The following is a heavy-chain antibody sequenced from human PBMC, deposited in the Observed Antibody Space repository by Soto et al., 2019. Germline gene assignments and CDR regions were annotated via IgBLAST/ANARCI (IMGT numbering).Heavy chain of an antibody. CDR3: ARTPQWIQPYEY. CDR2: IDWDDDK. CDR1: VFSLITNGMC. D-gene: IGHD5-18*01. V-gene: IGHV2-70*11. J-gene: IGHJ4*02. Sequence: SCPTLLNPPHTHTLTCTFSVFSLITNGMCLSLIRQPPGKALEWLARIDWDDDKYYSTSLKTRLTISKDTSKNQVVLTMTNMDPVDTATYYCARTPQWIQPYEYWGQGTLVTVSS.